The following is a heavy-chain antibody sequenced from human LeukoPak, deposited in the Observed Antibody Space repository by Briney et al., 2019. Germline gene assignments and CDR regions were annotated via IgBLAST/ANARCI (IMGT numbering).Heavy chain of an antibody. V-gene: IGHV4-39*01. CDR2: IYYSGST. CDR1: GGSISSSSYY. CDR3: ARHFLYYSGSGSLGGSYFDY. J-gene: IGHJ4*02. Sequence: SETLSLTCTVSGGSISSSSYYWGWIRQPPGKGLEWIGSIYYSGSTYYNPSLKSRVTISVDTSKKQFSLKLSSVTAADTAVYYCARHFLYYSGSGSLGGSYFDYWGQGTLVTVSS. D-gene: IGHD3-10*01.